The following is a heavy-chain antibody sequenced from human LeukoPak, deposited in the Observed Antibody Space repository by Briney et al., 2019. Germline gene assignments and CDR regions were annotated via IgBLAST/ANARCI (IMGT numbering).Heavy chain of an antibody. CDR3: ARDSAVDFYYYYYYMDV. V-gene: IGHV1-46*01. CDR2: INPRGGST. J-gene: IGHJ6*03. CDR1: GYTFTSHF. Sequence: ASVKVSCKASGYTFTSHFMHWVRQAPGQGLEWMGIINPRGGSTSYTQKFQGRVTMTRDTSISTAYMELSRLRSDDTAVYYCARDSAVDFYYYYYYMDVWGKGTTVTVSS. D-gene: IGHD2-2*01.